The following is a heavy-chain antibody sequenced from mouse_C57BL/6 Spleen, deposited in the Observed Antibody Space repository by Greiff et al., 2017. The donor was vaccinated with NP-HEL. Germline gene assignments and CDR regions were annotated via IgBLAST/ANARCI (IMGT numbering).Heavy chain of an antibody. J-gene: IGHJ1*03. CDR1: GFTFNTYA. Sequence: EVQGVESGGGLVQPKGSLKLSCAASGFTFNTYAMHWVRQAPGKGLEWVARIRSKSSNYATYYADSVKDRFTISRDDSQSMLYLQMNNLKTEDTAMYYCVREGHGYDSHWYFDVWGTGTTVTVSS. CDR2: IRSKSSNYAT. V-gene: IGHV10-3*01. D-gene: IGHD2-2*01. CDR3: VREGHGYDSHWYFDV.